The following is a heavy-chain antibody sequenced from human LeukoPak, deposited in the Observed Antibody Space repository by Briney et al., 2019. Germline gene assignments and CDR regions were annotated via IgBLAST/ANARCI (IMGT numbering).Heavy chain of an antibody. J-gene: IGHJ3*02. Sequence: SETLSLTCTVSGYSISSGYYWGWIRPPPGKGLEWIGSIYHSGSTYYNPSLKSRVTISVDTSKNQFSLKLRSVTAADTAVYYCARVGGITMIVVLITDAFDIWGQGTMVTVSS. CDR2: IYHSGST. V-gene: IGHV4-38-2*02. CDR3: ARVGGITMIVVLITDAFDI. CDR1: GYSISSGYY. D-gene: IGHD3-22*01.